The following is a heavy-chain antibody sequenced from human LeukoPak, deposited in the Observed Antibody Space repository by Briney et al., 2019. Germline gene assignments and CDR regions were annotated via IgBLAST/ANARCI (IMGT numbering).Heavy chain of an antibody. Sequence: GGSLRLSCAASGFTFSTYSMNWVRQAPGKGLEWVSSISSSSSYIHYADSVKGRFTISRDNAKNSLFLQMNSLRAEDTAVYYCAGINDYGDPTGAFDIWGQGTMVTVSS. V-gene: IGHV3-21*01. CDR3: AGINDYGDPTGAFDI. J-gene: IGHJ3*02. D-gene: IGHD4-17*01. CDR2: ISSSSSYI. CDR1: GFTFSTYS.